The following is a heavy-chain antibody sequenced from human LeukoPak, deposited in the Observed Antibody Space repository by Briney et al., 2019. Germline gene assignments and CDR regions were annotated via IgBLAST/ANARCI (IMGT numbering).Heavy chain of an antibody. Sequence: SQTLSLTRTVSGGSLRSSSHYWGWIRQPPGKGLEWIGNIFYSGSTYYNQSLKSRVTTSVDTSKNQFSLRLSSVAAAETAVYYWARVSGQFYFYCYMDVWGKGTTVTISS. D-gene: IGHD6-19*01. CDR2: IFYSGST. CDR1: GGSLRSSSHY. J-gene: IGHJ6*03. V-gene: IGHV4-39*01. CDR3: ARVSGQFYFYCYMDV.